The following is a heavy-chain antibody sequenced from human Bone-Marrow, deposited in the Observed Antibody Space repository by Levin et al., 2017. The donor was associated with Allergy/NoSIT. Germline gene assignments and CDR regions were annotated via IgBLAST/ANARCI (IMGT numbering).Heavy chain of an antibody. CDR1: GFTFSSTG. J-gene: IGHJ4*02. Sequence: LTCAASGFTFSSTGMHWVRQAPGKGLEWVAVLYYDVSYKYYADSVKGRFTISRDNSQDTLYLQMKSLRAEDTAVYYCALTGYSSTLLPYYLDSWGLGTLVTVSS. D-gene: IGHD6-13*01. CDR2: LYYDVSYK. V-gene: IGHV3-33*01. CDR3: ALTGYSSTLLPYYLDS.